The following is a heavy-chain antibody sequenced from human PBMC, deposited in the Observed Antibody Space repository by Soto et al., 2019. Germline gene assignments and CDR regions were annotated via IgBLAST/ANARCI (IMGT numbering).Heavy chain of an antibody. CDR3: ARSPNYYYYGFDV. V-gene: IGHV4-61*08. D-gene: IGHD3-10*01. J-gene: IGHJ6*02. CDR1: GGSVSIGDYL. CDR2: IYYSGST. Sequence: SETLSLTCTVSGGSVSIGDYLWSCLRQSPGKRLEWIAYIYYSGSTNYNPSLKSRATISVDTSKSQVSLTLTSMTAADAALYYCARSPNYYYYGFDVWGQGTAVTVS.